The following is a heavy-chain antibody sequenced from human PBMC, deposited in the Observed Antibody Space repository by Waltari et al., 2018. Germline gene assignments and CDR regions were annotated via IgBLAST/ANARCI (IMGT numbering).Heavy chain of an antibody. D-gene: IGHD6-19*01. J-gene: IGHJ4*02. V-gene: IGHV4-34*01. CDR1: GGSFSGYY. CDR2: INHSEST. CDR3: ASSSSGWFRYYFDY. Sequence: QVQLQQWGAGLLKPSETLSLTCAVYGGSFSGYYWSWIRQPPGKGLEWIGEINHSESTNYNPSLKSRVTISVDTSKNQFSLKLSSVTAADTAVYYCASSSSGWFRYYFDYWGQGTLVTVSS.